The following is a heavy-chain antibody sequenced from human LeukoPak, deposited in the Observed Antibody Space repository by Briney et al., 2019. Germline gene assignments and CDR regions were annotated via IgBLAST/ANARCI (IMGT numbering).Heavy chain of an antibody. V-gene: IGHV3-33*01. J-gene: IGHJ4*02. CDR2: IWYDGSNK. CDR1: GFTFSSYS. D-gene: IGHD1-26*01. CDR3: AREQYSGSYYPVLAY. Sequence: PGGSLRLSCAASGFTFSSYSMHWVRRAPGKGLEWVAVIWYDGSNKYYADSVKGRFTISRDNSKNTLYLQMNSLRAEDTAVYYCAREQYSGSYYPVLAYWGQGTLVTVSS.